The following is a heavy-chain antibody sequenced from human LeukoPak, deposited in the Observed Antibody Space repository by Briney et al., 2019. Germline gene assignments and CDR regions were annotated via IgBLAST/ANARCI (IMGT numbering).Heavy chain of an antibody. CDR2: LYYRAST. J-gene: IGHJ5*02. D-gene: IGHD3-22*01. CDR1: GGSISSSNSH. CDR3: AKGKFGYNFGYERWFDP. Sequence: SETLSLTCTVSGGSISSSNSHWGWIRQPPGKGLEWIGSLYYRASTNYNPSLKSRVTISAGTSENQFSLRLSSVTAADSAMYYCAKGKFGYNFGYERWFDPWGQGTLVTVSA. V-gene: IGHV4-39*02.